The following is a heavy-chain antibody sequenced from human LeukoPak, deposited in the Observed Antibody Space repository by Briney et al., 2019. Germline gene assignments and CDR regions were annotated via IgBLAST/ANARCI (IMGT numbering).Heavy chain of an antibody. V-gene: IGHV3-48*04. J-gene: IGHJ3*02. CDR3: ARDHIWAFDI. CDR2: INPSADVI. CDR1: GFTFTSYS. Sequence: GGSLRLSCAASGFTFTSYSMNWVRQAPGKGLERVSYINPSADVIYYTDSVEGRFTVSRDSAKNSLFLQMHSLRVEDTAVYYCARDHIWAFDIWGQGTMVTVSS.